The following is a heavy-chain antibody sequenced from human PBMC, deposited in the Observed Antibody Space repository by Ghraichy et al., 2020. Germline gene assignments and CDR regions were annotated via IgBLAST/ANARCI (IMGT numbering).Heavy chain of an antibody. D-gene: IGHD6-19*01. CDR3: ARHSARIAVAGPGSFHFDY. V-gene: IGHV3-30-3*01. CDR1: GFTFSSYA. CDR2: ISYDGSNK. J-gene: IGHJ4*02. Sequence: GGSLRLSCAASGFTFSSYAMHWVRQAPGKGLEWVAVISYDGSNKYYADSVKGRFTISRDNSKNTLYLQMNSLRAEDTAVYYCARHSARIAVAGPGSFHFDYWGQGTLVTVSS.